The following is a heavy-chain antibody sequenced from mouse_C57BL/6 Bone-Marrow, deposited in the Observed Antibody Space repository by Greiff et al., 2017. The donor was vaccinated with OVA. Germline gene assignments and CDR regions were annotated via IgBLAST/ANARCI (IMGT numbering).Heavy chain of an antibody. Sequence: VKVVESGPELVKPGASVKISCKASGYAFSSSWMNWVKQRPGKGLEWIGRIYPGDGDTNYNGKFKGQATLTADKSSSTAYLQRSSLTSEDSAVYFCARSTTYYFDYWGQGTTLTVSS. CDR1: GYAFSSSW. V-gene: IGHV1-82*01. D-gene: IGHD1-1*01. J-gene: IGHJ2*01. CDR3: ARSTTYYFDY. CDR2: IYPGDGDT.